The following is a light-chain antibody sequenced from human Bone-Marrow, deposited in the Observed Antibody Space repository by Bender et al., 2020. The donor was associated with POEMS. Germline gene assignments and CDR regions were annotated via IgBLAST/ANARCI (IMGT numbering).Light chain of an antibody. Sequence: QSVLAQPPSASGAPGQRVAISCTGSRSNFGADYDVHWYQQDPGTAPKLLIYGNANRPSGVPDRFSGSKSGNTASLTISGLQAEDEADYYCCAYSITNTVIFGGGTKLTVL. V-gene: IGLV1-40*01. CDR1: RSNFGADYD. J-gene: IGLJ2*01. CDR3: CAYSITNTVI. CDR2: GNA.